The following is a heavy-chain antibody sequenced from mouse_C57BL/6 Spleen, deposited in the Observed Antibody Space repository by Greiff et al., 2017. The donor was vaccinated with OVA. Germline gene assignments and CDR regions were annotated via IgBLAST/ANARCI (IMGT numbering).Heavy chain of an antibody. D-gene: IGHD2-4*01. V-gene: IGHV5-15*01. CDR1: GFTFSDYG. CDR3: ARGGNYYDYDEAWFAY. CDR2: ISNLAYSI. Sequence: EVQGVESGGGLVQPGGSLKLSCAASGFTFSDYGMAWVRQAPRKGPEWVAFISNLAYSIYYADTVTGRFTISRENAKNTLYLEMSSLRSEDTAMYYCARGGNYYDYDEAWFAYWGQGTLVTVSA. J-gene: IGHJ3*01.